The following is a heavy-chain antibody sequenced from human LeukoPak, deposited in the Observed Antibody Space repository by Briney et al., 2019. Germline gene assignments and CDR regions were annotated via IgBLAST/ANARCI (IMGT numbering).Heavy chain of an antibody. V-gene: IGHV1-18*01. CDR3: ARDRTTVTTPYYYYYGMDV. Sequence: ASVKVSCKASGYTFTSYGISWVRQAPGQGLEWMGWISAYNGNTNYAQKFQGRVTMTTDTSTSTAYMELRSLRSDDTAVYYCARDRTTVTTPYYYYYGMDVWGQGTTVTVSS. D-gene: IGHD4-17*01. CDR2: ISAYNGNT. CDR1: GYTFTSYG. J-gene: IGHJ6*02.